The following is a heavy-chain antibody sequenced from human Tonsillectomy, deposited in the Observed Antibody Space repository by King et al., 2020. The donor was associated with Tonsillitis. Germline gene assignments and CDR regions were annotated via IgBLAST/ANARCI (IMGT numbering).Heavy chain of an antibody. CDR1: GYSFTSYY. J-gene: IGHJ5*02. CDR2: INPSGGAT. CDR3: ARDSVGFDP. Sequence: VQLVESGAEVKKPGASVKVSCKASGYSFTSYYLHWVRQAPGQGLEWMGIINPSGGATSYAQKFQGRVTMTRDTSTSTVYMELSSLRFEDTAVYYCARDSVGFDPWGQGTLGTVSS. V-gene: IGHV1-46*03.